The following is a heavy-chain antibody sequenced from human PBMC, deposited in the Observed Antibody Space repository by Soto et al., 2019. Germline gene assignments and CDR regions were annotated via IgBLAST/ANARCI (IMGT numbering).Heavy chain of an antibody. Sequence: SETLSLTCTVSGGSIISYYWSWIRQPPGKGLEWIGYIYYSGSTNYNPSLKSRVTISVDTSKNQFSLKLSSVTAADTAVYYCARTPGYSYGSYYFDYWGQGTLVTVSS. V-gene: IGHV4-59*01. CDR3: ARTPGYSYGSYYFDY. CDR2: IYYSGST. D-gene: IGHD5-18*01. J-gene: IGHJ4*02. CDR1: GGSIISYY.